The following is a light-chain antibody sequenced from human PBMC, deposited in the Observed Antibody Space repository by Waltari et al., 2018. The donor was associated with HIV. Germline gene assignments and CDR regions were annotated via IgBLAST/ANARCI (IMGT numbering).Light chain of an antibody. CDR3: QSYDGTTVV. V-gene: IGLV6-57*01. J-gene: IGLJ2*01. Sequence: FILTQSHSVSESPGKTVTISCTRSSGGIGSTYIQWYQPRPGRSPDTVIYEDSQRPSGVPNRFSGSVDSSSNSASLTISGLKTEDEADYFCQSYDGTTVVFGGGTRLTVL. CDR1: SGGIGSTY. CDR2: EDS.